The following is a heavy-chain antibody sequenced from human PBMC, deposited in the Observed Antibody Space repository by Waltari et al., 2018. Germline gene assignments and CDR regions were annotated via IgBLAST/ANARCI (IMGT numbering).Heavy chain of an antibody. V-gene: IGHV4-30-4*01. CDR2: IYYSGTT. D-gene: IGHD6-6*01. J-gene: IGHJ4*02. Sequence: QVQLQESGPGLVKPSQTLSLTCTVSGGSISSADYYWSWIRQPPGKGLEWIGCIYYSGTTNYNPSLKGRVTISVDTSKNQFSLKLGSVTAADTAVYYCASETHGGAARRGTVYYFDYWGQGTLVTVSS. CDR1: GGSISSADYY. CDR3: ASETHGGAARRGTVYYFDY.